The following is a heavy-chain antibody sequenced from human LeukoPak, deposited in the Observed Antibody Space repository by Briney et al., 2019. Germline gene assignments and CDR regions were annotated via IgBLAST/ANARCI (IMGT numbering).Heavy chain of an antibody. Sequence: GGSLRLSCAASGFTFSNYGLSWVRQAPGKGLEWVSGITGSGGSTYYADSVKGRFTISRDNSKNTLYLQMNSLRAEDTAIYYCARGDQIVATKDYWGQGTLVTVSS. CDR2: ITGSGGST. CDR3: ARGDQIVATKDY. V-gene: IGHV3-23*01. D-gene: IGHD5-12*01. CDR1: GFTFSNYG. J-gene: IGHJ4*02.